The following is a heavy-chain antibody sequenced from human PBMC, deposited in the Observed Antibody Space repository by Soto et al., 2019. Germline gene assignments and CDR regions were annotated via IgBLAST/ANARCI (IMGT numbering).Heavy chain of an antibody. CDR1: GGSISSGDYY. CDR3: AREEVVITTISYYYYGMDV. V-gene: IGHV4-30-4*01. CDR2: IYYSGST. D-gene: IGHD3-22*01. J-gene: IGHJ6*02. Sequence: SETLSLTCTVSGGSISSGDYYWSWIRQPPGKGLEWIGYIYYSGSTYYNPSLKSRVTISVDTSKNQFSLKLSSVTAADTAVYYCAREEVVITTISYYYYGMDVWGQGTTVTVSS.